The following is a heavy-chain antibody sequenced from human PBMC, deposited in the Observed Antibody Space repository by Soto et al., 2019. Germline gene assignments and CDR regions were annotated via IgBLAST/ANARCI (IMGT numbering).Heavy chain of an antibody. CDR2: ISSSSSYI. CDR3: AREANDFWSGYYSEHYYYYYMAV. CDR1: GFTFSSHS. J-gene: IGHJ6*03. V-gene: IGHV3-21*01. Sequence: PGGSLRLSCAASGFTFSSHSMNWVRQAPGKGLEWVSSISSSSSYIYYADSVKGRFTISRDNAKNSLYLQMNSLRAEDTAVYYCAREANDFWSGYYSEHYYYYYMAVWGKGTTVTVSS. D-gene: IGHD3-3*01.